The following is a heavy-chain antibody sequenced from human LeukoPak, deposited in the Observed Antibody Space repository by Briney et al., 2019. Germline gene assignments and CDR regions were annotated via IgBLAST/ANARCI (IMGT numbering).Heavy chain of an antibody. Sequence: GGSLRLSCAASGFSVGSKYLSWVRQAPGKGLEWVSVIYTDGSTYYADSVKGRFTISRGNSKNTLYLQRSSLRVEAPAGYYCAGPVWYGGSSGAFDIWGQGTMVTVSS. CDR3: AGPVWYGGSSGAFDI. CDR2: IYTDGST. J-gene: IGHJ3*02. V-gene: IGHV3-53*01. D-gene: IGHD4-23*01. CDR1: GFSVGSKY.